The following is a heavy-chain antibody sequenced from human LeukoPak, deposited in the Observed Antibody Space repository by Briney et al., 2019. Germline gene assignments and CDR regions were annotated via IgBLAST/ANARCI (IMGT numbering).Heavy chain of an antibody. V-gene: IGHV3-7*02. D-gene: IGHD2-15*01. CDR3: TRSLDY. CDR1: GFTFSDYW. J-gene: IGHJ4*02. CDR2: IKPDGSEI. Sequence: GGSLRLSCAASGFTFSDYWMDSARQAPGKGLEWVANIKPDGSEIYYVDAVKGRFTISRDNAKNSLYLQMNSLRAEDTAVYYCTRSLDYWGQGTLVTVSS.